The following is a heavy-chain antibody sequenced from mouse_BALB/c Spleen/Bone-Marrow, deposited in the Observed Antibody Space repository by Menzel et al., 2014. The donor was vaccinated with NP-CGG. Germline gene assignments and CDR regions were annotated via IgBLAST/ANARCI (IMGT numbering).Heavy chain of an antibody. CDR1: GYTFTSYW. V-gene: IGHV1-69*02. CDR2: IYPSDSYT. Sequence: QVKPKQSGVDLVRPGLSVKLSSKASGYTFTSYWINWVKQSPGQGLEWIGNIYPSDSYTNYNQKFKDKATLTVDKSSSTAYMQLSSPTSEDSAVYYCTRSYGSSYEYYFDYWGQGTTLTVSS. D-gene: IGHD1-1*01. J-gene: IGHJ2*01. CDR3: TRSYGSSYEYYFDY.